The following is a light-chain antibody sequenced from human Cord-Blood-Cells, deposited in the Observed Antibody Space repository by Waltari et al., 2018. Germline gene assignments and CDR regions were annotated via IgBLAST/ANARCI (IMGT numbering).Light chain of an antibody. Sequence: TGTSSDVGSYNLVSWYQQHPGKAPKLMIYEVSKRPSGVSNRFSGSKSGNTASLTISGLQAEDEADYYCCSYAGSSTYVFGTGTKVTVL. V-gene: IGLV2-23*02. CDR3: CSYAGSSTYV. CDR1: SSDVGSYNL. CDR2: EVS. J-gene: IGLJ1*01.